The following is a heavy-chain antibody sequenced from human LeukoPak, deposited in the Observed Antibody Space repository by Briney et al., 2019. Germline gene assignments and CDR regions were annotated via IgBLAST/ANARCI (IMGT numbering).Heavy chain of an antibody. J-gene: IGHJ5*02. V-gene: IGHV1-24*01. Sequence: ASVKVSYKVSGYTLTELSMHWVRQAPGKGLEWMGGFDPEDGETIYAQKFQGRVTMTEDTSTDTAYMELSSLRSEDTAVYYCATATMVRGVIISNWFDPWGQGTLVTVSS. CDR1: GYTLTELS. CDR3: ATATMVRGVIISNWFDP. CDR2: FDPEDGET. D-gene: IGHD3-10*01.